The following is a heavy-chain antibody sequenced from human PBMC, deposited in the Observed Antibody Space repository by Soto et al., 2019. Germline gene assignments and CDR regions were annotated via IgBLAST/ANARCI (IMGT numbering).Heavy chain of an antibody. CDR3: ASETGYCSSTSCYSHDY. J-gene: IGHJ4*02. CDR2: IYSGGST. Sequence: PGGSLRLSCAASGFTVSSNYMSWVRQAPGKGLEWVSVIYSGGSTYYADSVKGRFTISRDNSKNTLYLQMNSLRAEDTAVYYCASETGYCSSTSCYSHDYWGQGTLVTVSS. D-gene: IGHD2-2*01. CDR1: GFTVSSNY. V-gene: IGHV3-66*01.